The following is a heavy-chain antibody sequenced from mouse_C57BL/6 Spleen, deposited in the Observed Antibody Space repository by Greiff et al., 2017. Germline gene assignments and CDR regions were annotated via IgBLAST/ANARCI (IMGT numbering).Heavy chain of an antibody. D-gene: IGHD2-3*01. CDR1: GYTFTSYW. J-gene: IGHJ2*01. Sequence: QVQLQQPGAELVMPGASVKLSCKASGYTFTSYWMHWVKQRPGQGLEWIGEIDPSDSYTNYNQKFKGKSTLTVDKSSSTAYMQLSSLTSEDSAVXYCARKGLIYDCYGLDYWGQGTTLTVSS. CDR2: IDPSDSYT. CDR3: ARKGLIYDCYGLDY. V-gene: IGHV1-69*01.